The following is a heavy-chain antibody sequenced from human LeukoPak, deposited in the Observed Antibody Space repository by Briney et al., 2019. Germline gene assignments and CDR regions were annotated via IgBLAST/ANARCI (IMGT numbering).Heavy chain of an antibody. CDR3: ASKLEGYCSSTSCPVA. J-gene: IGHJ5*02. Sequence: PSETLSLTCAVYGGSFSGYYWGWIRQPPGKGLEWIGSIYHSGSTYYNPSLKSRVTISVDTSKNQFSLKLSSVTAADTAVYYCASKLEGYCSSTSCPVAWGQGTLVTVSS. CDR2: IYHSGST. CDR1: GGSFSGYY. D-gene: IGHD2-2*01. V-gene: IGHV4-38-2*01.